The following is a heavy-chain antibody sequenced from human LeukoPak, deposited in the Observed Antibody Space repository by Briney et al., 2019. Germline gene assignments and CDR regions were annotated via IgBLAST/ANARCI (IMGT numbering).Heavy chain of an antibody. CDR2: ISYDGSNK. J-gene: IGHJ3*02. Sequence: PGRSLRLSCAASGFTFSSYAMHWVRQAPGKGLEWVAVISYDGSNKYYADSVKGRFTISRDNSKNTLYLQMNSLRAEDTAVYYCASEVIVVVPAASSDAFDIWGQGTMVTVSS. CDR1: GFTFSSYA. D-gene: IGHD2-2*01. V-gene: IGHV3-30-3*01. CDR3: ASEVIVVVPAASSDAFDI.